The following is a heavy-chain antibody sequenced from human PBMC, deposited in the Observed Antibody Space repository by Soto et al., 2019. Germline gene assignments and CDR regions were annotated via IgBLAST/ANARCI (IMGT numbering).Heavy chain of an antibody. CDR1: GGSFSGYY. D-gene: IGHD5-18*01. CDR2: INHSGST. CDR3: ARQQPRARYFDY. V-gene: IGHV4-34*01. J-gene: IGHJ4*02. Sequence: QVQLQQWGAGLLKPSETLSLTCAVYGGSFSGYYWSWIRQPPGQGLEWIGEINHSGSTNYNPSLKSRVTLSVDTSKNQFSLKLSSVTAADTAVYYCARQQPRARYFDYWGQGILVTVSS.